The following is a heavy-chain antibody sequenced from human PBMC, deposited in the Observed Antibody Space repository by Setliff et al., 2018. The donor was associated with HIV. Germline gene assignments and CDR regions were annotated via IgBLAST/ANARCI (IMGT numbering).Heavy chain of an antibody. CDR2: INANSGSP. J-gene: IGHJ5*02. Sequence: ASVKVSCKTSGYNFENYAINWVRQAPGQGLEWMGWINANSGSPTYAQAFTGRFFFSVDTAVASAYLQINNLKTEDTAVYFCARGLYGDYGGDLNWLDPWGHGTRVTVSS. V-gene: IGHV7-4-1*02. D-gene: IGHD4-17*01. CDR3: ARGLYGDYGGDLNWLDP. CDR1: GYNFENYA.